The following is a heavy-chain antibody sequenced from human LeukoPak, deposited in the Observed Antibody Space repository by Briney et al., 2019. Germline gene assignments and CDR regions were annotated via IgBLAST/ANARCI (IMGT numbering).Heavy chain of an antibody. CDR2: ISTSGSTM. V-gene: IGHV3-11*01. CDR1: GFTFSDYY. J-gene: IGHJ4*02. CDR3: ARSVREMATLHFDY. D-gene: IGHD5-24*01. Sequence: GGSLRLSCAASGFTFSDYYMYWIRQAPGKGLEWVSYISTSGSTMYYADSVMGRFTISRDNAKNSLYLQMSSLRAEDTAVYYCARSVREMATLHFDYWGQGTLVTVSS.